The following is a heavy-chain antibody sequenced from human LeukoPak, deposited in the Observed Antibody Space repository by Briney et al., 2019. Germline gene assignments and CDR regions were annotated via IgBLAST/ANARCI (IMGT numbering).Heavy chain of an antibody. V-gene: IGHV4-39*07. CDR3: ARSGYLSWYSGSYFFDY. Sequence: GSLRLSCAASGFTFSSYWMSWVRQAPGKGLEWIGSIYYSGSTYYNPSLKSRVTISVDTSKNQFSLKLSSVTAADTAVYYCARSGYLSWYSGSYFFDYWGQGTLVTVSS. J-gene: IGHJ4*02. CDR2: IYYSGST. CDR1: GFTFSSYW. D-gene: IGHD1-26*01.